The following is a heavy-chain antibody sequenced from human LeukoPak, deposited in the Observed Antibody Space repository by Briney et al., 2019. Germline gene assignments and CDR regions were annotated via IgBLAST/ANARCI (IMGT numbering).Heavy chain of an antibody. V-gene: IGHV4-39*01. D-gene: IGHD3-22*01. J-gene: IGHJ4*02. CDR2: IYYSGST. CDR1: AGSISSSSYY. Sequence: PSETLSLTCTVSAGSISSSSYYWGWIRPPPGKGLEWNGRIYYSGSTYYNPSLKSRVTISVNTSKNQFSLKLSSVTAADTAVYYCASSHYYDSIWGQGTLVTVSS. CDR3: ASSHYYDSI.